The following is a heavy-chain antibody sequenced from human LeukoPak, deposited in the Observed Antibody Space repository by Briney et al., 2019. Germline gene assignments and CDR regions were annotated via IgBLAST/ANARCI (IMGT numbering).Heavy chain of an antibody. Sequence: GGSLRLSCAASGFTFSSYSMNWVRQAPGKGLEWVSSISSSSSYIYYADSVKGRFTISRDNAKNSLYLQMNGLRAEDTAVYYCASKVGYQLLGGYWGQGTLVTVSS. CDR1: GFTFSSYS. CDR2: ISSSSSYI. V-gene: IGHV3-21*01. CDR3: ASKVGYQLLGGY. D-gene: IGHD2-2*01. J-gene: IGHJ4*02.